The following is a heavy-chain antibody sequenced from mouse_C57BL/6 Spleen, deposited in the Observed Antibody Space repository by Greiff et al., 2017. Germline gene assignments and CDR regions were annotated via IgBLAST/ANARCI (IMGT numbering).Heavy chain of an antibody. D-gene: IGHD2-2*01. CDR3: VRQWGYYGYFDV. J-gene: IGHJ1*03. Sequence: EVQGLESGGGLVQPKGSLKLSCAASGFSFNTYAMNWVRQAPGKGLEWVARIRSKSNNYATYYADSVKDRFTISRDDSESMLYLQMNNLKTEDTAMYYCVRQWGYYGYFDVWGTGTTVTVSS. CDR1: GFSFNTYA. CDR2: IRSKSNNYAT. V-gene: IGHV10-1*01.